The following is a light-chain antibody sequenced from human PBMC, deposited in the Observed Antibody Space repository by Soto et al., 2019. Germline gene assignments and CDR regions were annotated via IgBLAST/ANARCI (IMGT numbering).Light chain of an antibody. CDR1: SSDIGSSNL. CDR2: EVS. CDR3: CSFARSTTFYV. J-gene: IGLJ1*01. V-gene: IGLV2-23*02. Sequence: QSALTQPASVSASPGQSITISCTGTSSDIGSSNLVSWYQHHPAKAPKLIIFEVSRRPSGVSGRFSGSKSDNTASLTISGLQADDEADYYCCSFARSTTFYVFGTGTKLTVL.